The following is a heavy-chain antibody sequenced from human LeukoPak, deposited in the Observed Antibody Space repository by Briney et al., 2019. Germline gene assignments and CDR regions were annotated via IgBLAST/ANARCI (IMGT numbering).Heavy chain of an antibody. Sequence: GGSLRLSCAACGFTVSSNYMSWVRQAPGKGLEWVSVTYSGGSTYYADSVKGRFTISRDNSKNALYLQMNSLRAEDTAVYYCARGGYCSSPSCPSYYYYMDVWGKGTTVTVFS. CDR3: ARGGYCSSPSCPSYYYYMDV. J-gene: IGHJ6*03. D-gene: IGHD2-2*01. V-gene: IGHV3-53*01. CDR1: GFTVSSNY. CDR2: TYSGGST.